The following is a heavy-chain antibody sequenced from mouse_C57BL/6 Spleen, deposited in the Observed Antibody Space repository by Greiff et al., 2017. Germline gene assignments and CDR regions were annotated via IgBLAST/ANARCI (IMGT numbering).Heavy chain of an antibody. J-gene: IGHJ2*01. CDR1: GYTFTSYW. D-gene: IGHD2-4*01. CDR3: ARGGIYYDYFDY. CDR2: IPPNSGST. V-gene: IGHV1-64*01. Sequence: VKLQQPGAELVKPGASVKLSCKASGYTFTSYWMHWVKQRPGQGLEWIGMIPPNSGSTNYNEKFKSKATLTVDKSSSTAYMQLSSLTSEYSAVYYCARGGIYYDYFDYWGQGTTLTVSS.